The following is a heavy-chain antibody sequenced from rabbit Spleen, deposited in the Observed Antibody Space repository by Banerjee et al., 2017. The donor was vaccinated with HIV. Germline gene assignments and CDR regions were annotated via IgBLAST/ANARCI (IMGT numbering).Heavy chain of an antibody. J-gene: IGHJ6*01. D-gene: IGHD1-1*01. V-gene: IGHV1S45*01. CDR3: ARDTSSSFSSYGMAL. Sequence: QEQLVESGGGLVQPGGSLKLSCKASGFSFSNKAVMCWVRQAPGKGLEWIACIEVGSSDFTYFATWAKGRFTISKTSSTTVTLQVTRLTAADTATYFCARDTSSSFSSYGMALWGPGTLVTVS. CDR2: IEVGSSDFT. CDR1: GFSFSNKAV.